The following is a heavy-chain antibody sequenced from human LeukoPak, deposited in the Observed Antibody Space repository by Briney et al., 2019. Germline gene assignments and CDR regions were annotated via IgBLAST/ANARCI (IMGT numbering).Heavy chain of an antibody. D-gene: IGHD3-22*01. CDR3: ATGSIRRRNSTGYLPLLNYNYYHMDV. J-gene: IGHJ6*03. CDR2: FDPEDGET. V-gene: IGHV1-24*01. Sequence: GASVTVSCKVSGYTLTEFSMHWVRQAPGKGLEWMGGFDPEDGETIYAQTFQGRVTMTEDTSKDTAYMEVSSLREAATDVYFCATGSIRRRNSTGYLPLLNYNYYHMDVWGKGTTVTVSS. CDR1: GYTLTEFS.